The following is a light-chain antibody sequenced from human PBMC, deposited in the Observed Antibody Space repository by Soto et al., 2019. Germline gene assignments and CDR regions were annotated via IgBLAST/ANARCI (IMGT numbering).Light chain of an antibody. CDR2: DVS. CDR1: SSDVGGYNY. J-gene: IGLJ1*01. V-gene: IGLV2-14*01. CDR3: SSYTSSSTLRV. Sequence: SVLAQPASVSGSPGQSITISCTGTSSDVGGYNYVSWDQQHPGKAPKLMIYDVSNRPSGVSNRFSGSKSGNTASLTISGLQAEDEADYYCSSYTSSSTLRVFGTGTKVTVL.